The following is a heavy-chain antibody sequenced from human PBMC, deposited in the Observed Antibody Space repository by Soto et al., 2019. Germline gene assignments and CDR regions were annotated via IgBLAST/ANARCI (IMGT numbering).Heavy chain of an antibody. CDR3: ARGAQLTTVTRYGMDV. Sequence: EASVKVSCKASGYTFTGYYMHWVRQAPGQGLEWMGWINPNSGGTNYAQKFQGWVTMTRDTSISTAYMELSRLRSDDTAVYYCARGAQLTTVTRYGMDVWGQGTTVTVSS. D-gene: IGHD4-17*01. J-gene: IGHJ6*02. CDR1: GYTFTGYY. CDR2: INPNSGGT. V-gene: IGHV1-2*04.